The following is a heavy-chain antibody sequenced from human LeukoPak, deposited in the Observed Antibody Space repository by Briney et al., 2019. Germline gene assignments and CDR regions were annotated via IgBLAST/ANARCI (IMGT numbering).Heavy chain of an antibody. CDR2: INQDESAR. CDR3: AKALWFGELFEAFDI. D-gene: IGHD3-10*01. J-gene: IGHJ3*02. CDR1: GFTFSDYW. Sequence: PGGSLRLSCAASGFTFSDYWMSWVRQAPGKGLEWVASINQDESARMYVDSVKGRFTISRDNSKNTLYLQMNSLRAEDTAVYYCAKALWFGELFEAFDIWGQGTMVTVSS. V-gene: IGHV3-7*03.